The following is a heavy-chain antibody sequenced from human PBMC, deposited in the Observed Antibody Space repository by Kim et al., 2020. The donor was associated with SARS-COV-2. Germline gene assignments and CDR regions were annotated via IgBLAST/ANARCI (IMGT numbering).Heavy chain of an antibody. Sequence: SETLSLTCTVSGGSISSGGYYWSWIRQHPGKGLEWIGYIYYSGSTYYNPSLKSRVTISVDTSKNQFSLKLSSVTAADTAVYYCVRSSYDSSGYYGLADYWGQGTLVTVSS. CDR3: VRSSYDSSGYYGLADY. CDR2: IYYSGST. D-gene: IGHD3-22*01. V-gene: IGHV4-31*03. CDR1: GGSISSGGYY. J-gene: IGHJ4*02.